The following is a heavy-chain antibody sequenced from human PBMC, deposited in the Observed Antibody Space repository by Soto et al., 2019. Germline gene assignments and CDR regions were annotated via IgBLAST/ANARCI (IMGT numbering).Heavy chain of an antibody. V-gene: IGHV1-8*01. D-gene: IGHD6-13*01. Sequence: GASVKVSCKASGYTFTSYDINWVRQATGQGLEWMGWMNPNSGNTGYAQKFQGRVTMTRNTSISTAYMELSSLRSEDTAVYYCARGPGSWYYYYMDLCGKRTTVTVSS. J-gene: IGHJ6*03. CDR3: ARGPGSWYYYYMDL. CDR2: MNPNSGNT. CDR1: GYTFTSYD.